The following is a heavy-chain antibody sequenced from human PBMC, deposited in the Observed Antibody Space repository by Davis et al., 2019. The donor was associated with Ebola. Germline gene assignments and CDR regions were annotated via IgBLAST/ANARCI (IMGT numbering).Heavy chain of an antibody. CDR2: ISGYEDNT. J-gene: IGHJ3*02. CDR1: GYSFKNYA. Sequence: AASVKVSCKASGYSFKNYAISWVRQAPGQGLEWMGWISGYEDNTNYAPRFQGRITMTTDTSTGTAYLDLRSLRSDDTAVYFCARTSIVGTTTTASDIWGQGTLVTVSS. D-gene: IGHD1-26*01. CDR3: ARTSIVGTTTTASDI. V-gene: IGHV1-18*01.